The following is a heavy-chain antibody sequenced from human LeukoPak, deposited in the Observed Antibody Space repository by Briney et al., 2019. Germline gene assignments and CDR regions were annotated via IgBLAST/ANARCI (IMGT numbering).Heavy chain of an antibody. D-gene: IGHD5-18*01. J-gene: IGHJ4*02. Sequence: ASVKVSCKASGYTFTNYYIHWVRQAPGQGPEWMGIINPSGGGTNYAQKFQGRVTMTRDTSTSTAYMELSSLRSDDTAVYYCAREIGPRQLHLWGAAFDFWGQGTLVTVSS. CDR2: INPSGGGT. CDR1: GYTFTNYY. CDR3: AREIGPRQLHLWGAAFDF. V-gene: IGHV1-46*01.